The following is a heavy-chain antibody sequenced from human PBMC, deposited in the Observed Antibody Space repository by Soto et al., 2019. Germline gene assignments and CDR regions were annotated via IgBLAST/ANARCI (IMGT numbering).Heavy chain of an antibody. D-gene: IGHD2-15*01. CDR2: INPSGGST. CDR3: ARGGFVVVVAATSKDNWFDP. Sequence: VKVSCKASGYTFTSYYMHWVRQAPGQGLEWMGIINPSGGSTSYAQKFQGRVTMTRDTSTSTVYMELSSLRSEDTAVYYCARGGFVVVVAATSKDNWFDPWGQGTLVTVSS. V-gene: IGHV1-46*01. J-gene: IGHJ5*02. CDR1: GYTFTSYY.